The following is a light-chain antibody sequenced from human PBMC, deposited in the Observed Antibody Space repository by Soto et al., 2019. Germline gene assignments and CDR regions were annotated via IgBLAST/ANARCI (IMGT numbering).Light chain of an antibody. CDR2: GAS. CDR1: RGVGFW. V-gene: IGKV1-12*01. CDR3: QQAYTFPLT. Sequence: DIQMTQSPSSVSASVGDRVTITCRASRGVGFWLGWYQQKAGEAPQLLIFGASGLQTGVPSRFSGSGSGTDFTLSITNLQPEDFATYYCQQAYTFPLTFGGGTKVVIK. J-gene: IGKJ4*01.